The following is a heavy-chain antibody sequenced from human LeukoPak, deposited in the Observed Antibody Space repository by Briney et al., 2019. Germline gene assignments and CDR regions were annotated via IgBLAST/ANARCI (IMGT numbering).Heavy chain of an antibody. CDR1: GGSISSYY. CDR2: IYTSGST. CDR3: ARDPAAYYDFWSGYRTQWAFDI. J-gene: IGHJ3*02. V-gene: IGHV4-4*07. Sequence: SETLSLTCTVSGGSISSYYWSWLRQPAGKGLEWIGRIYTSGSTNYNPSLKSRVTMSVDTSKNQFSLKLSSVTAADTAVYYCARDPAAYYDFWSGYRTQWAFDIWGQGTMVTVSS. D-gene: IGHD3-3*01.